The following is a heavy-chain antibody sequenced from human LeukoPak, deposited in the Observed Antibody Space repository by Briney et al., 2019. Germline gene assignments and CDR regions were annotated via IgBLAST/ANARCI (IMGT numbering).Heavy chain of an antibody. CDR3: ARAVGSGSFQTYYYYMDV. V-gene: IGHV4-39*07. CDR2: IFYSGRT. Sequence: SETLSLTCTVSGGSISTSNYYWGWIRQPPGKGLEWIGNIFYSGRTYYSPSLMSRVTMSVDTSKNQFSLKLSSVTAADTAVYYCARAVGSGSFQTYYYYMDVWGKGTTVTISS. CDR1: GGSISTSNYY. D-gene: IGHD3-10*01. J-gene: IGHJ6*03.